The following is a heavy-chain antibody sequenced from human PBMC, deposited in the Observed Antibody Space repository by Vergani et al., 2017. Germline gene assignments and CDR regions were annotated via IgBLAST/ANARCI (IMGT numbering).Heavy chain of an antibody. Sequence: EVQLLESGGGLVQPGGSLRLSCTASGFTFGDYAMSWFRQAPGKGLEWVGFIRSKAYGGTTEYAASVKGRFTISRDNAKNSLYLQMNSLRAEDTAVYYCARDSALLWFGELSHIDYWGQGTLVTVSS. V-gene: IGHV3-49*03. CDR1: GFTFGDYA. J-gene: IGHJ4*02. CDR3: ARDSALLWFGELSHIDY. D-gene: IGHD3-10*01. CDR2: IRSKAYGGTT.